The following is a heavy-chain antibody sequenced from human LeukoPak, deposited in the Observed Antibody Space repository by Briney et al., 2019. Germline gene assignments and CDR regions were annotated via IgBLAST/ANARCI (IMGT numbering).Heavy chain of an antibody. D-gene: IGHD5-24*01. V-gene: IGHV3-9*01. CDR2: INWKTGNG. CDR1: GFNFDDYA. CDR3: TRRAARWQFDL. J-gene: IGHJ2*01. Sequence: GRSLRLSCAVSGFNFDDYAMHWVRQAPGRGLEWVSGINWKTGNGIYADSVKGRFTISRDNAKNPLYLQMSSLRAEDTALYYCTRRAARWQFDLWGRGTLLTVSS.